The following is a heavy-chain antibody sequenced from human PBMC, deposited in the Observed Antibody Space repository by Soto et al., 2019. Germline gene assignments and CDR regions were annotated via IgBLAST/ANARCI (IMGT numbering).Heavy chain of an antibody. Sequence: QVQLVQSGAEVKRPGASVKVSCKASGYIFMNYAVHWVRQAPGQSLEWVGWINAGNGDTKYSQRFQGRVTITRDTSARTGYMELSSLRSEDTAVYYCSRVPRYSYDIVAVPAVMFDDWFDPWGQGTLVTVSS. CDR3: SRVPRYSYDIVAVPAVMFDDWFDP. CDR2: INAGNGDT. J-gene: IGHJ5*02. D-gene: IGHD2-2*01. CDR1: GYIFMNYA. V-gene: IGHV1-3*01.